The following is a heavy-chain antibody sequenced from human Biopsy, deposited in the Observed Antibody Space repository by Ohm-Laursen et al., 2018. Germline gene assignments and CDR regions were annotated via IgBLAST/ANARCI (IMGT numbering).Heavy chain of an antibody. Sequence: GASVKVSCKVSGGTFTNHAVGWVRQSPGQGLEWVGGSIPLFNTANYADKFQGRVTLTADKSTTTAYMELSSLRSEDTAIYYCARFPLGAYDDSGSYRAVEHWYFDLWGRGTLVTVSA. CDR2: SIPLFNTA. CDR3: ARFPLGAYDDSGSYRAVEHWYFDL. CDR1: GGTFTNHA. J-gene: IGHJ2*01. V-gene: IGHV1-69*06. D-gene: IGHD3-22*01.